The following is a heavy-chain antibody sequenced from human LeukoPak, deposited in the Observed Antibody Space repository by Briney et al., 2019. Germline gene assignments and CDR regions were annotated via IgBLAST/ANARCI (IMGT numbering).Heavy chain of an antibody. Sequence: GESLKISCKGSGYSFTSYWIGWVRQMPGKGLEWMGIIYPGASDTRYSPSFQGQVTISADKSISTAYLQWSSLKASDTAMYYCARRVAVAGNLFDYWGQGTLVTVSS. CDR1: GYSFTSYW. CDR2: IYPGASDT. J-gene: IGHJ4*02. D-gene: IGHD6-19*01. V-gene: IGHV5-51*01. CDR3: ARRVAVAGNLFDY.